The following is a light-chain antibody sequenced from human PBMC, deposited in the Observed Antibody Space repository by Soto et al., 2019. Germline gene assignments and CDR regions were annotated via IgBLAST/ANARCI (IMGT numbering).Light chain of an antibody. CDR2: DAS. Sequence: DIQMTQSPSTLSASVGDRVTITCRASQSISIWLAWYQQKPGKAPKFLIYDASSLQTGVPSRFSGSGSGTEFTLTINSLQPDDFATYYCQQYNSSSWTFGQGTRWIS. J-gene: IGKJ1*01. V-gene: IGKV1-5*01. CDR3: QQYNSSSWT. CDR1: QSISIW.